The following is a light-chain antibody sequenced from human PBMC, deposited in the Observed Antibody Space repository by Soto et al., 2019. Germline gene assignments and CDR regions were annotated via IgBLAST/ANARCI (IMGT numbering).Light chain of an antibody. CDR3: HQYDSYPRT. J-gene: IGKJ1*01. V-gene: IGKV1-5*03. CDR2: KAS. Sequence: DIQMTQSPSSLSASVGDRVTITCQASQDINNYLNWFQQKPGKAPNLLIYKASTLESGVPSRFSGGGSGTAFTLTISSLQPDDFATYYCHQYDSYPRTFGQGTKVDIK. CDR1: QDINNY.